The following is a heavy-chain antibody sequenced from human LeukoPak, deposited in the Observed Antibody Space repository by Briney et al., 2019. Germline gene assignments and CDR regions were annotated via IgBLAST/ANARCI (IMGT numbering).Heavy chain of an antibody. CDR3: AKELQSYGSDRYHSALDY. CDR1: GFTFSSYG. CDR2: ISYGGGTK. Sequence: PGGSLRLSCAASGFTFSSYGMHWVRLAPGKGLEWVAVISYGGGTKYYADSVQGRLTISRDGSKNTVYLQMNSLRPEDTAVYYCAKELQSYGSDRYHSALDYWGQGTLVTVSS. J-gene: IGHJ4*02. D-gene: IGHD3-10*01. V-gene: IGHV3-30*18.